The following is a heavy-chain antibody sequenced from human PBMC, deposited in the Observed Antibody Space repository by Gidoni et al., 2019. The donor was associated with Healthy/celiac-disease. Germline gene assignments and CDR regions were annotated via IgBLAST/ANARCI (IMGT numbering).Heavy chain of an antibody. D-gene: IGHD4-17*01. CDR1: GFTFSSYG. CDR3: AKELTTVVTWAFDY. J-gene: IGHJ4*02. V-gene: IGHV3-30*18. Sequence: QVQLVESGGGVVQPGRSLTLSCAASGFTFSSYGMHWVRQAPGKGLEWVAVISYDGSNKYYADSVKGRFTISRDNSKNTLYLQMNSLRAEDTAVYYCAKELTTVVTWAFDYWGQGTLVTVSS. CDR2: ISYDGSNK.